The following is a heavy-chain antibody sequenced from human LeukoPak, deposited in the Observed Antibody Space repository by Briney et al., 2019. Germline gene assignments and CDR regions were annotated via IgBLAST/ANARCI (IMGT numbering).Heavy chain of an antibody. V-gene: IGHV3-23*01. CDR2: ISGSGGST. Sequence: PGGCLRLSCAASGFTFSSYAMSWVRQAPGKGLEWGSAISGSGGSTYYADSVKGRFTISRDNSKNTLYLQMNSLRAEDTAVYYCAKGGSGVVGDFDYWGQGTLVTVSS. J-gene: IGHJ4*02. D-gene: IGHD1-26*01. CDR3: AKGGSGVVGDFDY. CDR1: GFTFSSYA.